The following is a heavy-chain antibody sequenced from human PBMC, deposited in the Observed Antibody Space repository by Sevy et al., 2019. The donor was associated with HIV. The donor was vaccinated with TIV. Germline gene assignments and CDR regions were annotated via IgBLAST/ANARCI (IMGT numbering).Heavy chain of an antibody. D-gene: IGHD1-1*01. Sequence: GGSLRLSCAASGFTFSDSAMHWVRQASGKGLEWVGRIRNKANNYATAYAASVKSRFTISRDDSKNTAYLQMNSLKTEDTAVYYCTRHNKTSNWYFDVWGRGTLVTVSS. J-gene: IGHJ2*01. V-gene: IGHV3-73*01. CDR3: TRHNKTSNWYFDV. CDR2: IRNKANNYAT. CDR1: GFTFSDSA.